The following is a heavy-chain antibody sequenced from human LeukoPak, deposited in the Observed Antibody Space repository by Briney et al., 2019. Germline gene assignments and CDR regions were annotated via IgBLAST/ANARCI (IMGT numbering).Heavy chain of an antibody. J-gene: IGHJ4*02. CDR3: ARDRVGATDYFDY. D-gene: IGHD1-26*01. Sequence: GGSLRLSCAASGFTFSSYAMHWVRQAPGKGLEWVAVISYDGSNKYYADSVKGRFTISRDNSKNTLYLQMNSLRAEDTAAYYCARDRVGATDYFDYWGQGTLVTVSS. CDR1: GFTFSSYA. V-gene: IGHV3-30-3*01. CDR2: ISYDGSNK.